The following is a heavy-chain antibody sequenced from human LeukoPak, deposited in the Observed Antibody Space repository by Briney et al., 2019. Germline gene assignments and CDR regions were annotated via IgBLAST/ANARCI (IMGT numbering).Heavy chain of an antibody. CDR2: ISSSSSTI. V-gene: IGHV3-48*01. Sequence: GGSLRLSCAASRFTFSSYSMNWVRQAPGKGLEWVSYISSSSSTIYYADSVKGRFTISRDNAKNSLYLQMNSLRAEDTAVYYCARVPFYYDYSNYYFDYWGQGILVTVSS. D-gene: IGHD4-11*01. CDR3: ARVPFYYDYSNYYFDY. J-gene: IGHJ4*02. CDR1: RFTFSSYS.